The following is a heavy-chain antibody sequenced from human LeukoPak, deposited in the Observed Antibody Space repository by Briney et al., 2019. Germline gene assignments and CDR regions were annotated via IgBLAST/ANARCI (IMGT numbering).Heavy chain of an antibody. Sequence: SVKVSCKASGGIFSSYGINWVRQAPGQGLEWMGRIIPMFGATNYAQKFQGRVTVTTDESSSTAYMELSSLRSEDTAVYYCARGSYSDYIFDYWGQGTLVTVSS. CDR3: ARGSYSDYIFDY. CDR1: GGIFSSYG. D-gene: IGHD4-11*01. J-gene: IGHJ4*02. CDR2: IIPMFGAT. V-gene: IGHV1-69*05.